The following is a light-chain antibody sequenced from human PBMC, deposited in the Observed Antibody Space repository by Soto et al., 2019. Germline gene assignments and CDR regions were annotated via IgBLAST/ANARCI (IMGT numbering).Light chain of an antibody. Sequence: EIVLTQSPDTLSLFPGERATLSCRASQGISSTYLAWYQQKPGQAPRPLISAASNRATGTPDGFSGSGSGTDFTLTISRLEPEDFAVYYCQQYGSSRWTFGQGTKVEVK. J-gene: IGKJ1*01. CDR3: QQYGSSRWT. V-gene: IGKV3-20*01. CDR1: QGISSTY. CDR2: AAS.